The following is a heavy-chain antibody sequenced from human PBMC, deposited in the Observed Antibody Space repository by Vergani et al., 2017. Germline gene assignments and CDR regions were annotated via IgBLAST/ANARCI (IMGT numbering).Heavy chain of an antibody. V-gene: IGHV1-69*02. CDR1: GGTFSSYT. CDR3: ARVTSYYGSGSYYTFFAG. CDR2: IISILGIA. J-gene: IGHJ4*02. D-gene: IGHD3-10*01. Sequence: QVQLVQSGAEVKKPGSSVKVSCKASGGTFSSYTNSWVRQAPGQGLEWMGRIISILGIANYAQKFQGRVTITADKSTSTAYMELSSLRSEDTAVYYCARVTSYYGSGSYYTFFAGWGQGWLVTVS.